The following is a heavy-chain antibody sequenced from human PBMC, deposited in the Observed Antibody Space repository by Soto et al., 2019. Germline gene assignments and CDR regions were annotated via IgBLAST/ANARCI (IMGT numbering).Heavy chain of an antibody. CDR2: IIPVFQTA. J-gene: IGHJ4*02. Sequence: QEQLVQSGAEVKKPGSSVKVSCKASGGLFSSYPISWVRQVPGQGLEWMGGIIPVFQTAYYTQRFQGRGTITADEPTNTAYMELSSLRSEDTAIYYCARGGSGYTWFNEFWGQGTLVTVSS. CDR3: ARGGSGYTWFNEF. V-gene: IGHV1-69*01. D-gene: IGHD3-22*01. CDR1: GGLFSSYP.